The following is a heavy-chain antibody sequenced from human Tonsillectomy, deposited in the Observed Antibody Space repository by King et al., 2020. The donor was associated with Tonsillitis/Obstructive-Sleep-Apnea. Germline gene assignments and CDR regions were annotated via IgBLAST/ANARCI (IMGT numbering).Heavy chain of an antibody. CDR3: ARALVDTAMLYYYYYMDV. V-gene: IGHV1-46*01. CDR2: INPSGGST. Sequence: VQLVESGAEVKKPGASVNVSCKASGYTFTSYYMHWVRQAPGQGLEWMGIINPSGGSTSYAQKFQGRVTMTRDTSTSTVYMELSSLRSEDTAVYYCARALVDTAMLYYYYYMDVWGKGTTVTVSS. J-gene: IGHJ6*03. CDR1: GYTFTSYY. D-gene: IGHD5-18*01.